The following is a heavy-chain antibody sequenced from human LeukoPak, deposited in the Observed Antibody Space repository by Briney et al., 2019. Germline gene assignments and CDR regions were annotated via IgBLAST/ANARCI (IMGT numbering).Heavy chain of an antibody. V-gene: IGHV3-9*03. CDR3: AKGPVDTAMVDGFDI. CDR1: GFTFDDYA. Sequence: GGSLRLSCAASGFTFDDYAMHWVRQAPGKGLEWVSGISWNSGSIGYADSVKGRFTISRDNAKNSLYLQMNGLRAEDMALYYCAKGPVDTAMVDGFDIWGQGTMVTVSS. J-gene: IGHJ3*02. CDR2: ISWNSGSI. D-gene: IGHD5-18*01.